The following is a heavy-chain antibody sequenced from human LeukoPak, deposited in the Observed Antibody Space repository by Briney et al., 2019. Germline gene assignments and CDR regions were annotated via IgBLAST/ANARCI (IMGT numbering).Heavy chain of an antibody. CDR1: GGSISSYY. CDR2: IYYSEST. Sequence: KASETLSLTCTVSGGSISSYYWSWIRQSPGKGLEWIGYIYYSESTYYKPSLKSRVTISVDTSKNQFSLKLSSVTAADTAVYYCVRGPYGASISKWFDPWGQGTQVIVSP. J-gene: IGHJ5*02. D-gene: IGHD4/OR15-4a*01. V-gene: IGHV4-59*01. CDR3: VRGPYGASISKWFDP.